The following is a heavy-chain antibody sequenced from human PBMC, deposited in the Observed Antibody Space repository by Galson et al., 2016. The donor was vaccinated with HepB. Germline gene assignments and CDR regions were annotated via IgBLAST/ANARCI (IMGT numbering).Heavy chain of an antibody. CDR3: ATDFGSGSPYYVDY. J-gene: IGHJ4*02. CDR1: GFTFDDYT. D-gene: IGHD3-10*01. V-gene: IGHV3-43*01. Sequence: SLRLSCAASGFTFDDYTMHWVRQAPGKGLEWVCLIRWDGDTTYYADSVKGRFTISRDNSKNLLYLQMDSLRTEDTALYYCATDFGSGSPYYVDYWGQGTLVTVSS. CDR2: IRWDGDTT.